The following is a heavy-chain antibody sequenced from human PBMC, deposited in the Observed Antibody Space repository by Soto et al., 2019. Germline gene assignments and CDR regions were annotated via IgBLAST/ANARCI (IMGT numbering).Heavy chain of an antibody. CDR3: GCRENRDLIAY. V-gene: IGHV4-28*01. CDR2: IYYSGTT. D-gene: IGHD2-21*01. Sequence: SETLSLTCAVSGYSISSSNWRGWIRQPPGKGLEWIGYIYYSGTTYYNPSLKSRVTMSVDTSKNQFSLKLTSVTAVDTAVYYCGCRENRDLIAYSGQGTLVTGSS. J-gene: IGHJ4*02. CDR1: GYSISSSNW.